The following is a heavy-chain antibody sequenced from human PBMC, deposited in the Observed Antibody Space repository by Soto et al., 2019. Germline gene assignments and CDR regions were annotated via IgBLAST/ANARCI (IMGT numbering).Heavy chain of an antibody. CDR3: ARGSAGRPEY. D-gene: IGHD6-13*01. V-gene: IGHV3-48*02. CDR1: GFTFSSYG. CDR2: ISADTKTT. J-gene: IGHJ4*02. Sequence: EVQLVNSGGGWVPPGGSLRLSCGASGFTFSSYGMNWVRQAPGKGLEWVSYISADTKTTNYADSVKGRFTITRDNANSSLYLQLNGLRDDDTAVYYGARGSAGRPEYWSEGTLVIVST.